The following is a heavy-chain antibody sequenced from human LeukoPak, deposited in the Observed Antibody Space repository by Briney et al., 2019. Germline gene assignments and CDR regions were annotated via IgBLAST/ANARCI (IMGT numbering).Heavy chain of an antibody. V-gene: IGHV3-48*04. CDR3: AKAGYSSSWYYFDY. CDR1: GFTFSNYN. D-gene: IGHD6-13*01. J-gene: IGHJ4*02. Sequence: PGGSLRLSCAASGFTFSNYNMNWVRQAPGKGLEWVSYISGSSNSIYYADSVKGRFTISRDNAKNSLYLQMNSLRAEDTALYYCAKAGYSSSWYYFDYWGQGTLVTVSS. CDR2: ISGSSNSI.